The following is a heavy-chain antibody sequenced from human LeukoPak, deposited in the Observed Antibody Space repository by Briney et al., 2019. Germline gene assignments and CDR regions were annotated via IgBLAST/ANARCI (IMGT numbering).Heavy chain of an antibody. V-gene: IGHV3-20*04. J-gene: IGHJ6*03. CDR1: GFTFDDHG. D-gene: IGHD2/OR15-2a*01. CDR3: ARARGYYGIYYYYYMDV. CDR2: IKWDGGRT. Sequence: PGGSLRLSCAASGFTFDDHGMSWVRQAPGKGLEWVSGIKWDGGRTGYADSVKGRFTISRDNAKNSLYLQMNSLRAEDTALYYCARARGYYGIYYYYYMDVWGKGTTVTVSS.